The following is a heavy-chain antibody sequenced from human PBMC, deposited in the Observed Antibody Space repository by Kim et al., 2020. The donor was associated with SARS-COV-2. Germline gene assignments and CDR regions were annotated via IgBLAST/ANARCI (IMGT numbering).Heavy chain of an antibody. D-gene: IGHD1-26*01. CDR1: GFTFSSYG. CDR2: ISYDGSNK. J-gene: IGHJ4*02. Sequence: GGSLRLSCAASGFTFSSYGMHWVRQAPGKGLEWVAVISYDGSNKYYADSVKGRFTISRDNSKNTLYLQMNSLRAEDTAVYYCANQRELLVYPPSYYFDYWGQGTLVTVSS. V-gene: IGHV3-30*18. CDR3: ANQRELLVYPPSYYFDY.